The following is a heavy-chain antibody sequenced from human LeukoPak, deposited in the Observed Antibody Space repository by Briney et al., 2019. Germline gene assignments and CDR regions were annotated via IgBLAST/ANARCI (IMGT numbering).Heavy chain of an antibody. J-gene: IGHJ4*02. CDR3: ARAGGGLDY. CDR2: INPNSGGT. Sequence: VAPVKVSCKASGYTFTGYYVHWVRQAPGQGLEWMGWINPNSGGTTYAQKFQGRVTVTRDTSISTAYMELSSLTSDDTAVYYCARAGGGLDYWGQGTLVTVSS. D-gene: IGHD3-16*01. V-gene: IGHV1-2*02. CDR1: GYTFTGYY.